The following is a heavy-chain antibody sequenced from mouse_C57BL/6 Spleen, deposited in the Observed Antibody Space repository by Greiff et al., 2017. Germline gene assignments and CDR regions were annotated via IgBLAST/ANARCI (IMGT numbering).Heavy chain of an antibody. D-gene: IGHD1-1*01. CDR3: ARRSSYAMDY. Sequence: QVQLQQPGAELVRPGSSVKLSCKASGYTFTSYWMDWVKQRPGQGLEWIGNIYPSDSETHYNQKFKDKATLTVDKSSSTAYMQLSSLTSEDSAVXYCARRSSYAMDYWGQGTSVTVSS. CDR1: GYTFTSYW. CDR2: IYPSDSET. V-gene: IGHV1-61*01. J-gene: IGHJ4*01.